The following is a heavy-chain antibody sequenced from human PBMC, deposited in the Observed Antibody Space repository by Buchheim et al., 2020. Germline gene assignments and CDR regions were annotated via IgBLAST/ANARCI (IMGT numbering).Heavy chain of an antibody. Sequence: EVQLVESGGGLAQPGGSLILSCAASGFTFSSCWMSWVRQAPGKGLEWVAMTNQDGSDKYYVDSVKGRFTISRDNAKNSLYLQMNSLRAEDTALYYCARHPGAGTIDYWGQGSL. CDR2: TNQDGSDK. CDR1: GFTFSSCW. CDR3: ARHPGAGTIDY. V-gene: IGHV3-7*01. D-gene: IGHD6-13*01. J-gene: IGHJ4*02.